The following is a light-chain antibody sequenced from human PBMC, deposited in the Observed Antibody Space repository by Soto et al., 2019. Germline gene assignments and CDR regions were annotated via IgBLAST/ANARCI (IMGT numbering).Light chain of an antibody. CDR1: SSDVGTYNF. Sequence: QPVLTQPASVSGSPGQSVTISCTGTSSDVGTYNFVSWYQQHPGKVPKLMIYEVSERPSGVSHRFSGSKSGNTASLTISGLQAEDEADYYCSSYTSTKVLFGGGTKVTVL. V-gene: IGLV2-14*01. CDR3: SSYTSTKVL. J-gene: IGLJ2*01. CDR2: EVS.